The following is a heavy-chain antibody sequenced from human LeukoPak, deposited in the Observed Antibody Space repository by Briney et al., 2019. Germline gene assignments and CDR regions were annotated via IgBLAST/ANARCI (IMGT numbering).Heavy chain of an antibody. CDR2: IYYSGST. CDR3: ASGGYTLAYWYFDL. D-gene: IGHD3-22*01. J-gene: IGHJ2*01. CDR1: GGSISSGDYY. Sequence: SETLSLTCTVSGGSISSGDYYWSWIRQPPGKGLEWIGYIYYSGSTYYNPSLKSRVTISVDTSKNQFSLKLSSVTAADTAVYYCASGGYTLAYWYFDLWGRGTLVTVSS. V-gene: IGHV4-30-4*01.